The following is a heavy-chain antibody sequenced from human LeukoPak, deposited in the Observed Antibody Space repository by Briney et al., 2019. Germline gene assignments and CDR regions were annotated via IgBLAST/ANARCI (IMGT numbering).Heavy chain of an antibody. CDR1: GGSFSGYY. CDR2: INHSGST. Sequence: SETLSLTCAVYGGSFSGYYWSWIRQPPGKGLEWIGEINHSGSTNYNPSLKSRVTISVDTSKNQFSLKLSSVTAADTAVYYCARLPGIAAAGRNWGQGTLDTVSS. V-gene: IGHV4-34*01. D-gene: IGHD6-13*01. J-gene: IGHJ4*02. CDR3: ARLPGIAAAGRN.